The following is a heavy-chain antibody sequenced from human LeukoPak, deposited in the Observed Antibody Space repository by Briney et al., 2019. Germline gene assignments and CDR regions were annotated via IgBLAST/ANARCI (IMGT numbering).Heavy chain of an antibody. CDR2: IYTSGST. J-gene: IGHJ5*02. D-gene: IGHD6-6*01. CDR3: ASSLASLYSSSLPLT. CDR1: GGSISSGDYY. V-gene: IGHV4-61*02. Sequence: TSETLSLTCTVSGGSISSGDYYWSWIRQPAGKGLEWIGRIYTSGSTNYNPSLKSRVTMSVDTSKNQFSLKLSSVTAADTAVYYCASSLASLYSSSLPLTWGQGTLVTVSS.